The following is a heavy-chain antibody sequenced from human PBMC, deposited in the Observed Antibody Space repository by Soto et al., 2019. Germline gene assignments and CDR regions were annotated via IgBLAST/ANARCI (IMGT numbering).Heavy chain of an antibody. J-gene: IGHJ3*01. V-gene: IGHV3-48*03. D-gene: IGHD2-15*01. CDR1: GFTFSSSE. CDR2: IHPGGQTI. Sequence: EVQLVESGGGLVQPGGSLRLSCAASGFTFSSSEMYWVLQAPGKGLEWISYIHPGGQTIFYAESVKGRFTISRDNAKHSVYLQMNSLRAEDTAVYYCARRGSRWGRGTKVTVSS. CDR3: ARRGSR.